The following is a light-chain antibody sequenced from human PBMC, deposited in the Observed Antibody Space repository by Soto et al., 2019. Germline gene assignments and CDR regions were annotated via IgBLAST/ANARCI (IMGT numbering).Light chain of an antibody. CDR3: STYTSGNTWV. V-gene: IGLV2-14*03. Sequence: QSVLTQPASVSGSPGQSITISCTGTSSDVGGYSYVSWYQQHPGKAPKVMIYEVSNRPSGVSNRFSGSKSGNTASLTISGLQAEDEADYYCSTYTSGNTWVFGGGTKLTVL. CDR1: SSDVGGYSY. CDR2: EVS. J-gene: IGLJ3*02.